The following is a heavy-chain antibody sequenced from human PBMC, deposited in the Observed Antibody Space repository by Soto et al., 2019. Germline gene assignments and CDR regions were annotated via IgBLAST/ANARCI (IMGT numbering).Heavy chain of an antibody. CDR1: GFTFDDYA. Sequence: PGGSLRLSCAASGFTFDDYAMHWVWQAPGKGLEWVSGISWNSGSIGYADSVKGRFTISRDNAKNSLYLQMNSLRAEDTALYYCAKDRSGYDNYYYYYGMDVWGQGTTVTVSS. CDR2: ISWNSGSI. D-gene: IGHD5-12*01. J-gene: IGHJ6*02. V-gene: IGHV3-9*01. CDR3: AKDRSGYDNYYYYYGMDV.